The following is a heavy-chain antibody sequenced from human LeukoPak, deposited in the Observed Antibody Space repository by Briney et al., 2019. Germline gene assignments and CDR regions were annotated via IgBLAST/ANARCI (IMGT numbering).Heavy chain of an antibody. CDR1: GGFNSSYY. CDR2: IHYSGST. V-gene: IGHV4-59*01. J-gene: IGHJ4*02. CDR3: ARRVHSNSWSSYFDY. Sequence: SETLSLTCTVCGGFNSSYYWSWIRQPPGRGLEGVGSIHYSGSTSYNPSLRSRVTISVDKSKNQFFLKLSSVTATDTAVYYCARRVHSNSWSSYFDYWGQETLVTVSS. D-gene: IGHD6-13*01.